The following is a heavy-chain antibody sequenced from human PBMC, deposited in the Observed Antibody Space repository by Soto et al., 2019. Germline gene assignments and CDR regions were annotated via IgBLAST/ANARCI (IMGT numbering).Heavy chain of an antibody. V-gene: IGHV4-34*12. CDR3: ARPHYDSNTFYYFFDY. J-gene: IGHJ4*02. CDR2: IFHGGST. D-gene: IGHD3-22*01. Sequence: VQLQQWGAGLLKPSETLSLTCAVYGGSFSGYFWSWIRQPPGKGLEWIGEIFHGGSTNYSPSLKSRVTISVETSKNQFSLELSSVTAADTAVYYCARPHYDSNTFYYFFDYWGQGTLVTVSS. CDR1: GGSFSGYF.